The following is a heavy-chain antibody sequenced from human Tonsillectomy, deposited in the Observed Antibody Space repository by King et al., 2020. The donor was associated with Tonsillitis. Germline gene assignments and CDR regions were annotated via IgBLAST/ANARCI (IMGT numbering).Heavy chain of an antibody. CDR3: ARVSHLTSGTYGHGADFDY. V-gene: IGHV1-2*02. D-gene: IGHD1-26*01. Sequence: QLVQSGAEVKKPGAAVKVSCKASGDTFTVYYLRWVRHGPGKGVELIGWINPNSGGTNYEQKLQGRLTMTTDTSISTAYMELSRLRSDDTAVYYCARVSHLTSGTYGHGADFDYWGQGTLVTVSS. CDR2: INPNSGGT. J-gene: IGHJ4*02. CDR1: GDTFTVYY.